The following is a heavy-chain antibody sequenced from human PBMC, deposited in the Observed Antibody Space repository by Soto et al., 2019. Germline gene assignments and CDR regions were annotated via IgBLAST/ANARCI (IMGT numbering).Heavy chain of an antibody. CDR3: AKDLGYDSGGSYSDAFDI. CDR2: ISGGSGST. V-gene: IGHV3-23*01. Sequence: EVKLLESGGGLVQPGGSLRLSCAASGFTFSSYAMSWVRQAPGKGLEWVSSISGGSGSTYYTDSVKGRFTVSRDNSKNTLYLQMNSLRAEDTAVYYCAKDLGYDSGGSYSDAFDIWGQGTMVTVSS. J-gene: IGHJ3*02. D-gene: IGHD3-22*01. CDR1: GFTFSSYA.